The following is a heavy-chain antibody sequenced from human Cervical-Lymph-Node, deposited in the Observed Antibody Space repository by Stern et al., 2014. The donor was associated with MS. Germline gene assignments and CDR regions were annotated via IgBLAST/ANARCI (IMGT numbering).Heavy chain of an antibody. J-gene: IGHJ4*02. CDR2: ISYDGSNK. D-gene: IGHD4-23*01. CDR3: ARDTGDFGGNLLY. Sequence: QLVQSGGGVVQSGRSLRLSCAASGFTFSAYGMHWVRQAPGKGLEWVGLISYDGSNKLYADSVKGRFTISRDNSKNTVFLQVNSLRPEDTAVYYCARDTGDFGGNLLYWGQGTLVTVSS. V-gene: IGHV3-30*03. CDR1: GFTFSAYG.